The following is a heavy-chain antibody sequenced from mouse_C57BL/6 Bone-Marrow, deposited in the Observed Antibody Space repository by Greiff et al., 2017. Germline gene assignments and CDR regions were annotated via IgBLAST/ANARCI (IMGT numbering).Heavy chain of an antibody. V-gene: IGHV5-4*01. CDR1: GFTFSSYA. D-gene: IGHD1-1*01. J-gene: IGHJ2*01. CDR3: ARDSYGSSLYYFDY. Sequence: EVKLEESGGGLVKPGGSLKLSCAASGFTFSSYAVSWVRQTPEKRLEWVATISDGGSYTYYPDNVKGRFTISRDNAKNNLYLQMSHLKSEDTAMYYCARDSYGSSLYYFDYWGQGTTLTVSS. CDR2: ISDGGSYT.